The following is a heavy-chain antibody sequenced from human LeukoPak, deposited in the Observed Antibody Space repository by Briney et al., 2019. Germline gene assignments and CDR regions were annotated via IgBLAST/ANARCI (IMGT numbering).Heavy chain of an antibody. V-gene: IGHV1-69*04. CDR3: AGEYNFGKYSSGGPPVSYFDY. D-gene: IGHD6-19*01. J-gene: IGHJ4*02. CDR1: GYTFTSYG. Sequence: ASVKVSCKASGYTFTSYGISWVRQAPGQGLEWMGRIIPILGIANYAQKFQGRVTITADKSTSTAYMELSSLRSEDTAVYYCAGEYNFGKYSSGGPPVSYFDYWGQGTLVTVSS. CDR2: IIPILGIA.